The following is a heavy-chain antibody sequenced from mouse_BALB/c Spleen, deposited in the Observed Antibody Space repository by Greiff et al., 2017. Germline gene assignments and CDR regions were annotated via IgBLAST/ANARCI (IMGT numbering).Heavy chain of an antibody. D-gene: IGHD4-1*01. J-gene: IGHJ2*01. CDR2: INPSNGRT. Sequence: QVQLQQPGAELVKPGASVKLSCKASGYTFTSYWMHWVKQRPGQGLEWIGEINPSNGRTNYNEKFKSKATLTVDKSSSTTYMQLSSLTSEDSAVYYCARSWDEDFDDWGQGTTLTVSS. V-gene: IGHV1S81*02. CDR3: ARSWDEDFDD. CDR1: GYTFTSYW.